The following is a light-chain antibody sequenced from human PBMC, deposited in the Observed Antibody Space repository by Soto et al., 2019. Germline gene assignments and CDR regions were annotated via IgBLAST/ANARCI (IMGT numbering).Light chain of an antibody. Sequence: QSALTQPPSASGSPGQSLTISCKGSNRDVGAYKYVSWYQHHPGKAPKLMIFDVNKRPSGVPDRFSGSNSGNAASLTISGLQPEDEADYFCCSFVDSDTVLFGGGTQLTVL. CDR2: DVN. J-gene: IGLJ3*02. CDR1: NRDVGAYKY. CDR3: CSFVDSDTVL. V-gene: IGLV2-11*01.